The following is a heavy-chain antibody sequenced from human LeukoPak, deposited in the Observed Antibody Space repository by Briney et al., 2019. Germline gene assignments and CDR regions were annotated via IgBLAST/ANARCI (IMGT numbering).Heavy chain of an antibody. CDR2: ISGSGGST. D-gene: IGHD4-17*01. J-gene: IGHJ4*02. CDR3: ATNPDYGDYGDY. Sequence: GGSLRLPCAASGFTFSSYAMSWVRQAPGKGLEWVSAISGSGGSTYYADSVKGRFTISRDNSKNTLCLQMNSLRAEDTAVYYCATNPDYGDYGDYWGQGTLVTVSS. CDR1: GFTFSSYA. V-gene: IGHV3-23*01.